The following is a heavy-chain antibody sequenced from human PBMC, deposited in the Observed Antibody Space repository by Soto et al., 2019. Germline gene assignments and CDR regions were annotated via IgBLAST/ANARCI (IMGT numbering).Heavy chain of an antibody. D-gene: IGHD2-2*01. CDR3: ASVVLAACGTHLDY. CDR1: GFSFSSYG. Sequence: QVQLVESGGGVVQPGRSLRLSCAASGFSFSSYGMHWVRQAPGKGLEWVAVIWQDGSYKYYADSVKGRFTISRDNXXNPLYLRMNSLRAADKDVYYCASVVLAACGTHLDYWGQGTLVTVSS. CDR2: IWQDGSYK. V-gene: IGHV3-33*01. J-gene: IGHJ4*02.